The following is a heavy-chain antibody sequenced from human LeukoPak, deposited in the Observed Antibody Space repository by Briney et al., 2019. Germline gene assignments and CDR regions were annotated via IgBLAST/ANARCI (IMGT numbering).Heavy chain of an antibody. CDR3: ARVNLRGSNYNWFDP. Sequence: SVKVSCKTSGGTFLSHTFSWVRQAPGQGLEWMGKITPVINTANYAQTFQGRVSIYADKSTTTVYMDLSGLRPDDTAVYYCARVNLRGSNYNWFDPWGQGTLVTVAS. J-gene: IGHJ5*02. V-gene: IGHV1-69*08. CDR1: GGTFLSHT. D-gene: IGHD1-26*01. CDR2: ITPVINTA.